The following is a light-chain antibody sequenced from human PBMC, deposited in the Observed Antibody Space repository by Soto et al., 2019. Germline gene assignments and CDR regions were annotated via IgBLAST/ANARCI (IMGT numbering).Light chain of an antibody. CDR3: QQYKAYPYT. V-gene: IGKV1-5*03. CDR2: KAS. Sequence: DIEMTQTPSTLSASVGDRSTITCRATQSLTIWLAWYQQKPGKAPKLLISKASSLESGVPSRFSGSGSGTEFSLTISSLQPDDFATYYCQQYKAYPYTFGQGTNLE. J-gene: IGKJ2*01. CDR1: QSLTIW.